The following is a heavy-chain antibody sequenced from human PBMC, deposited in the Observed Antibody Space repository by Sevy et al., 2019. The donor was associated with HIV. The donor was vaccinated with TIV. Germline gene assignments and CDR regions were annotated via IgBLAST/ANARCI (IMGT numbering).Heavy chain of an antibody. Sequence: ASVKVSCEASGFSFTAYFIHWVRQAPGQGLEWMGWINPNSGGTNYAQKFQGRVTMTSDASISAAYMELTSLTSDDTAVYYCARDRFIFGSGPPDSSGQGTLVTVSS. V-gene: IGHV1-2*02. D-gene: IGHD2-15*01. CDR1: GFSFTAYF. CDR2: INPNSGGT. CDR3: ARDRFIFGSGPPDS. J-gene: IGHJ4*02.